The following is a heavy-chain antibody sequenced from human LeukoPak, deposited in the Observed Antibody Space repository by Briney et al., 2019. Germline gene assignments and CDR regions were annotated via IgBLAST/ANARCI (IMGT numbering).Heavy chain of an antibody. CDR1: GFTFSSNY. CDR2: IYSGGST. Sequence: GGSLRLSCAASGFTFSSNYMSWVRQAPGKGLEWVAVIYSGGSTYYSDSVTGRFTISRDNSKNTLYLQMNSLRAEDTAVYYCAREPPDYYYYGMDVWGQGTTVTVSS. CDR3: AREPPDYYYYGMDV. V-gene: IGHV3-53*01. J-gene: IGHJ6*02.